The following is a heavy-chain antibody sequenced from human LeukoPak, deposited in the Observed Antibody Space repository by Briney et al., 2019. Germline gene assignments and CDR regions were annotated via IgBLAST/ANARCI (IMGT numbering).Heavy chain of an antibody. Sequence: GGSMRLSCAASGFTFSTSDMSWVRQAPGKGLEWVSGISGSGGTTYYADSVKGRFTISRDNSKNMLYLQLNSLRAEDTAVYYCAKVQYYYGSSGYDYGGRGNLVIVSA. CDR2: ISGSGGTT. V-gene: IGHV3-23*01. CDR3: AKVQYYYGSSGYDY. CDR1: GFTFSTSD. D-gene: IGHD3-22*01. J-gene: IGHJ4*02.